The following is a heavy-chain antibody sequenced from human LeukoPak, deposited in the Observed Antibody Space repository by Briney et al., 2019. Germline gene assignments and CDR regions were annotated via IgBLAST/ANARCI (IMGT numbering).Heavy chain of an antibody. CDR1: GFTFSSYS. V-gene: IGHV3-21*01. D-gene: IGHD6-19*01. Sequence: GGSLRLSCAASGFTFSSYSMNWVRQAPGKGLEWVSSISSSSSYIYYADSVKGRFTISRDNAKNSLYLQMNSLRAEDTAVYYCARAGYSSGWYPYFDYWGQGTLVTVSS. J-gene: IGHJ4*02. CDR2: ISSSSSYI. CDR3: ARAGYSSGWYPYFDY.